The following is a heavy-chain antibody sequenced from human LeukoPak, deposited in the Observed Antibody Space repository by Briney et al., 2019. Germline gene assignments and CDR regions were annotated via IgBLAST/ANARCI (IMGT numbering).Heavy chain of an antibody. J-gene: IGHJ4*02. Sequence: GGSLRLSCAASGFTVSSNYMSWVRQAPGKGLEWVAVISYDGSNKYYADSVKGRFTISRDNSKNTLYLQMNSLRAEDTAVYYCAKERYSYGLYYFDYWGQGTLVTVSS. V-gene: IGHV3-30*18. CDR2: ISYDGSNK. CDR1: GFTVSSNY. CDR3: AKERYSYGLYYFDY. D-gene: IGHD5-18*01.